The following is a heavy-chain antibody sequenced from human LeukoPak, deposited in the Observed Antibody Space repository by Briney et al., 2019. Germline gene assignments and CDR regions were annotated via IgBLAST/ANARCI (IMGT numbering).Heavy chain of an antibody. CDR3: ARGGIAAADPFDC. CDR1: GDSISSYY. Sequence: SGTLSLTCTVSGDSISSYYWTWIRQPPGKGLEWIGYTYYTGSTNYNPSLKSRVTISVDTSKNQFSLRLSSVTAADTAVYYCARGGIAAADPFDCWGQGTLVTVSS. CDR2: TYYTGST. D-gene: IGHD6-13*01. J-gene: IGHJ4*02. V-gene: IGHV4-59*01.